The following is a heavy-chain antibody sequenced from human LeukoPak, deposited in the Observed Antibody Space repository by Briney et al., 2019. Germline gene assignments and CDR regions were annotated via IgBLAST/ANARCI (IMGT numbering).Heavy chain of an antibody. J-gene: IGHJ4*02. CDR1: GYSFTSNW. CDR2: IYPGDSDI. Sequence: GESLKISFKGSGYSFTSNWIGWVRQLPGKGLGWMGIIYPGDSDIRYSPSFQGQVTISADQSISTAYLQLSGLRASDTAIYYCVRFGLTSSLDYWGQGTLVTVSS. CDR3: VRFGLTSSLDY. V-gene: IGHV5-51*01. D-gene: IGHD6-13*01.